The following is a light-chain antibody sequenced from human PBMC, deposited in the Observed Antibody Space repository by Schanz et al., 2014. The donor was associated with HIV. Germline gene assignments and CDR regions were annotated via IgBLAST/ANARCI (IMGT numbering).Light chain of an antibody. Sequence: EIVMTQSPGTLSVSPGERATLSCRASQRVSSNLAWYQQKPGQAPRLLIYDASTRATGVPGRFSGGGSGTEFTLTISSLQSEDFAVYYCQQYNDWPPITFGQGTRLEIK. V-gene: IGKV3-15*01. CDR2: DAS. CDR3: QQYNDWPPIT. J-gene: IGKJ5*01. CDR1: QRVSSN.